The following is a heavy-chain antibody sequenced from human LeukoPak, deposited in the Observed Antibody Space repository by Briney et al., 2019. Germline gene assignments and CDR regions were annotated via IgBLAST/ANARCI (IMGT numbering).Heavy chain of an antibody. CDR3: AKGQSSSWFYEYFQD. CDR2: ISGSGGST. J-gene: IGHJ1*01. D-gene: IGHD6-13*01. V-gene: IGHV3-23*01. CDR1: GFTFSNAW. Sequence: PGGSLRLSCAASGFTFSNAWMSWVRQAPGKGLEWVSAISGSGGSTYYADSVKGRFTISRDNSKNTLHLQMNSLRAEDTAVYYCAKGQSSSWFYEYFQDWGQGTLVTVSS.